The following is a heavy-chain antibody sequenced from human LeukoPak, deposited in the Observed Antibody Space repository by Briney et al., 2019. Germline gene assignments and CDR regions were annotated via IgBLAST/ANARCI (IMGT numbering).Heavy chain of an antibody. J-gene: IGHJ4*02. Sequence: GGSLRLSCAASGFTFSSYEMNWVRQAPGKGLEWVSYISSSGSTIYYADSVKGRFTISRDNAKNSLYLQMNSLRAEDTAVYYCARGLMDTAMGSFDYWGQGTPVTVSS. CDR3: ARGLMDTAMGSFDY. D-gene: IGHD5-18*01. CDR1: GFTFSSYE. CDR2: ISSSGSTI. V-gene: IGHV3-48*03.